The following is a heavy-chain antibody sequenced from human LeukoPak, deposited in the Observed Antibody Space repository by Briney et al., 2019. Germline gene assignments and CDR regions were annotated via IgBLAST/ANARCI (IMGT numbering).Heavy chain of an antibody. CDR1: GFTFSSYE. D-gene: IGHD2-8*01. V-gene: IGHV3-48*03. Sequence: GGSLRLSCAASGFTFSSYEMNWVRQTPGKGLEWVSYISSSGTTIYYADSVRGRFTISRDNAKNSLYLQMSSLRAEDTAVYFCARGVGNGYIDYWGQGTLVTVSS. CDR2: ISSSGTTI. CDR3: ARGVGNGYIDY. J-gene: IGHJ4*02.